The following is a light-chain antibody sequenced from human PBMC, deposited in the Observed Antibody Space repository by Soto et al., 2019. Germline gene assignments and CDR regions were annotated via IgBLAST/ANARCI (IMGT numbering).Light chain of an antibody. V-gene: IGKV2-30*01. Sequence: DVVLTQSPLSLPVTLGQPASMSCRSSQSLEYSDGNTFLNWVHQRPGQSPRRLIYQVSNRDSGVPARFTGSGSGTDFTLRISRVEAEDVGLYFCMQGTHWPWTFGQGTKVEI. CDR3: MQGTHWPWT. J-gene: IGKJ1*01. CDR2: QVS. CDR1: QSLEYSDGNTF.